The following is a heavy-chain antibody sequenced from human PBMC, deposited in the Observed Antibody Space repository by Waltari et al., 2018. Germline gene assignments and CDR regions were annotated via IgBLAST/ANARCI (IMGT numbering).Heavy chain of an antibody. CDR1: GGTFSSYA. CDR3: ARVTGGSYGDYYYGMDV. D-gene: IGHD1-26*01. V-gene: IGHV1-69*08. J-gene: IGHJ6*02. CDR2: IIPIFGTA. Sequence: QVQLVQSGAEVKKPGSSVKVSCKASGGTFSSYAISWVRQDPGQGLEWMGRIIPIFGTANYAQKFQGRVTITADKSTSTAYMELSSLRSEDTAVYYCARVTGGSYGDYYYGMDVWGQGTTVTVSS.